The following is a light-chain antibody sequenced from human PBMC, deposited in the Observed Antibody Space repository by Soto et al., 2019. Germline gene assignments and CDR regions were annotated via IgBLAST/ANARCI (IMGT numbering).Light chain of an antibody. J-gene: IGKJ1*01. CDR3: QQSGSSLWT. V-gene: IGKV3-20*01. Sequence: EIVLTHSPGTLSLSPGQRATLSCRASQSIGSDSLAWYQQKPGQAPRLLIYDTSTRATGIPDRFGGSGSGTDFTLTISRLEPEDFAVYSCQQSGSSLWTFGQGTKVEIK. CDR2: DTS. CDR1: QSIGSDS.